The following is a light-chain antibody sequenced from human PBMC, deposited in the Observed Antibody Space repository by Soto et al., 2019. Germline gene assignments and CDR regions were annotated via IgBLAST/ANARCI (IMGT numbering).Light chain of an antibody. CDR1: QSLEYSDGKTY. Sequence: DAVLTQSPLSLPVTPGQPASISCRSSQSLEYSDGKTYLNWYQQRPGQSPRRLIYKVSNRDFGVPDRFSGSGSGTAFTLEISRVEAEDVGVYYCMQGSYWPWTFGQGTKVDI. J-gene: IGKJ1*01. CDR3: MQGSYWPWT. CDR2: KVS. V-gene: IGKV2-30*01.